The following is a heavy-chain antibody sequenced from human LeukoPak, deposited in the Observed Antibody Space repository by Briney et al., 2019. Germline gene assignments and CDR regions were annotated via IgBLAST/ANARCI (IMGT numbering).Heavy chain of an antibody. CDR1: GGSFSGYY. CDR2: INHSGST. J-gene: IGHJ5*02. V-gene: IGHV4-34*01. Sequence: PSKTLSLTCAVYGGSFSGYYWCWIHQPPGKGLEWIGEINHSGSTNYNPSLKSRVTISVDTSKNQFSLKLSSVTAADAAVYYCARALSMVRGLANWFDPWGQGTLVTVSS. D-gene: IGHD3-10*01. CDR3: ARALSMVRGLANWFDP.